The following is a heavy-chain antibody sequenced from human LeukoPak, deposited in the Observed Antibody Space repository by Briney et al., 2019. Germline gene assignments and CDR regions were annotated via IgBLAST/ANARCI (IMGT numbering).Heavy chain of an antibody. Sequence: ASVTVSCKASGYTFTSYDINWVRQATGQGLEWMGWMNPNSGNTGYAQKFQGRVTMTRNTSISTAYMELSSLRSEDTAVYYCAITYCSGGSCYSSAFDIWGQGTMVTVSS. CDR2: MNPNSGNT. D-gene: IGHD2-15*01. CDR3: AITYCSGGSCYSSAFDI. CDR1: GYTFTSYD. J-gene: IGHJ3*02. V-gene: IGHV1-8*01.